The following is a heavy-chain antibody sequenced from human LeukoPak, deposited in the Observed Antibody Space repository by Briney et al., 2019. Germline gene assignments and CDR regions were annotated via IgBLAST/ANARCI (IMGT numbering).Heavy chain of an antibody. D-gene: IGHD3-22*01. V-gene: IGHV3-74*01. CDR2: INSDGSDS. J-gene: IGHJ4*02. Sequence: PGGSLRLSCAASGFTFSSYWMHWVRHAPGKGLVWVSRINSDGSDSSYADSVKGRFTISRDNAKNTLYLQLNSLRAEDTAVYYCARASDSSGYYDYWGQGTLVTVSS. CDR1: GFTFSSYW. CDR3: ARASDSSGYYDY.